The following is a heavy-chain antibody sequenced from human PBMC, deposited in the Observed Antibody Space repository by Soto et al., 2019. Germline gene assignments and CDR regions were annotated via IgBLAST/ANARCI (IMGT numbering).Heavy chain of an antibody. V-gene: IGHV4-34*01. D-gene: IGHD6-13*01. Sequence: SETLSLTCAVYGGSFSGYYWSWIRQPPGKGLEWIGEINHSGSTNYNPSLKSRVTISVDTSKNQFSLKLSSVTAADTAVYYCARARVWAPFFDYSGQATLVTVSS. CDR3: ARARVWAPFFDY. CDR2: INHSGST. J-gene: IGHJ4*02. CDR1: GGSFSGYY.